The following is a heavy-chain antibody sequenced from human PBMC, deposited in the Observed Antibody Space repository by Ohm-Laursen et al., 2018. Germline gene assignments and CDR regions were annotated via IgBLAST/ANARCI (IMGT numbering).Heavy chain of an antibody. J-gene: IGHJ4*02. Sequence: VASVKVSCKASGGTFSSYAISWVRQAPGQGLEWMGGIIPIFGTANYAQKFQGRVTITADESTSTAYMELSSLRSEDTAVYYCARPMTTVTTTPFDYWGQGTLVTVSS. CDR1: GGTFSSYA. CDR3: ARPMTTVTTTPFDY. V-gene: IGHV1-69*13. D-gene: IGHD4-17*01. CDR2: IIPIFGTA.